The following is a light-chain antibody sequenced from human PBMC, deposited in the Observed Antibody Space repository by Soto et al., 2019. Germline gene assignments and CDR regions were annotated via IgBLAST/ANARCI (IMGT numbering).Light chain of an antibody. CDR2: GAS. V-gene: IGKV3-15*01. CDR1: QSVSSN. J-gene: IGKJ2*01. CDR3: QQYNNWPRLYT. Sequence: EIVMTQSPATLSVSPGARATLSCRASQSVSSNLAWYQQKPGQAPRLLIYGASTRAAGIPARFSGGGSGTEFTLIISSLQSEAFAVYYCQQYNNWPRLYTCGQGTKVEIK.